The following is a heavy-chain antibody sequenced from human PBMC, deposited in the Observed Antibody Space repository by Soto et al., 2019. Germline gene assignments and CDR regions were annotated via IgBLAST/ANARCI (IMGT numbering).Heavy chain of an antibody. J-gene: IGHJ4*02. CDR2: IYHSGST. CDR3: ARARGAMSFDS. D-gene: IGHD2-2*01. CDR1: GGSISSGGYS. Sequence: SETLSLTCAVSGGSISSGGYSWSWIRQPPGKGLEWIGYIYHSGSTNYNPSLKSRVTISVDTSKNQFSLKLSSVTAADTSVYYCARARGAMSFDSWGRGTLVTVSS. V-gene: IGHV4-30-2*05.